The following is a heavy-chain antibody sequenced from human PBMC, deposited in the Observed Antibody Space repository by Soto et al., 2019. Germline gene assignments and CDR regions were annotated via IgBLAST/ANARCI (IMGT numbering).Heavy chain of an antibody. V-gene: IGHV1-18*04. CDR2: INAGNGNT. Sequence: ASVKVSCKASGYTFTSYGISWVGQAPGQGLEWMGWINAGNGNTKYSQNFQGRVTITRDASASTAYMELSSLRSQDTAVYYCATSTIDTSTWKQYFYGMDVWGQGSTVTVSS. D-gene: IGHD6-13*01. CDR1: GYTFTSYG. J-gene: IGHJ6*02. CDR3: ATSTIDTSTWKQYFYGMDV.